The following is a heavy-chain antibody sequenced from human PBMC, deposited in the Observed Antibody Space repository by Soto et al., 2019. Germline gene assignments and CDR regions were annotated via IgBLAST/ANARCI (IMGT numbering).Heavy chain of an antibody. V-gene: IGHV3-30-3*01. CDR3: ARVASDGYNRLIFWYFDL. J-gene: IGHJ2*01. Sequence: QVQLVESGGGVVQPGRSLRLSCAASGFPFSSHAMHWVRQAPGKGLEWVAVISYDGSNKYYADSVKGRFTISRDNSKNTLDLQMNSLRVEDTAVYYCARVASDGYNRLIFWYFDLWGRGTLVTVSS. CDR1: GFPFSSHA. D-gene: IGHD5-12*01. CDR2: ISYDGSNK.